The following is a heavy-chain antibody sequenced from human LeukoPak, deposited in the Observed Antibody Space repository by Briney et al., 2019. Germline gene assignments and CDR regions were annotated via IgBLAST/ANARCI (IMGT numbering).Heavy chain of an antibody. CDR1: GGSFSGYY. J-gene: IGHJ4*02. V-gene: IGHV4-34*01. CDR3: ASIQLWFGEPISS. D-gene: IGHD3-10*01. CDR2: INHSGST. Sequence: PSETLSLTCTVYGGSFSGYYWSWIRQPPGKGLEWIGEINHSGSTNYNASLKSRVTISVDKSKNQFSLKLSSVTAADTAVYYCASIQLWFGEPISSWGQGTLVTVSS.